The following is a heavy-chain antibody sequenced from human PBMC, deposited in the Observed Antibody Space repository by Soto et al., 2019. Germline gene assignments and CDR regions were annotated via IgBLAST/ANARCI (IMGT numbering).Heavy chain of an antibody. Sequence: SETLSLPCTVSGGSISSGGYYWSWIRQHPGKGLEWIGYIYYSGSTYYNPSLKSRVTISVDTSKNQFSLKLSSVTAADTAVYYCARLQRGGWSRDYWRQGTRVTVSS. J-gene: IGHJ4*02. V-gene: IGHV4-31*03. D-gene: IGHD6-19*01. CDR2: IYYSGST. CDR3: ARLQRGGWSRDY. CDR1: GGSISSGGYY.